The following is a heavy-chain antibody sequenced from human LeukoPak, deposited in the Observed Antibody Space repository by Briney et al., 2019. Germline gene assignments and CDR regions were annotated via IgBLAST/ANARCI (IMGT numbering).Heavy chain of an antibody. J-gene: IGHJ4*02. V-gene: IGHV4-61*05. Sequence: KPSETLSLTCTVSGGSINSSSYYWGWIRQPPGKGLEWIGYIYYSGSTNYNPSLKSRVTISLDTSKNQFSLKLSSVTAADTAVYYCARSTWLLDKWGQGTLVTVSS. D-gene: IGHD3-22*01. CDR3: ARSTWLLDK. CDR2: IYYSGST. CDR1: GGSINSSSYY.